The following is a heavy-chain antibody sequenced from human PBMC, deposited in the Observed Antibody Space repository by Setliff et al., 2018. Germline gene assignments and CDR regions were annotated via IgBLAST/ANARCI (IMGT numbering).Heavy chain of an antibody. Sequence: ASVKVSCKASGYTFTGYYMHWVRQAPGQGLEWMGRINPNSGGTNYAQKFQGRVTMTRDTSTSTAYMELSSLRFEDTAVYYCAREGVDSRSSTDYRYYMDVWGKGTTVTVS. J-gene: IGHJ6*03. V-gene: IGHV1-2*06. CDR1: GYTFTGYY. CDR3: AREGVDSRSSTDYRYYMDV. CDR2: INPNSGGT. D-gene: IGHD6-6*01.